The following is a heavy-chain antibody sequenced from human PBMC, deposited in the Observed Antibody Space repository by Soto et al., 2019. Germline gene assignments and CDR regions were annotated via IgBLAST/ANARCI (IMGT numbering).Heavy chain of an antibody. Sequence: PXEFLKISFKGSGYSFTSYWISWVRQIPGKGLEWMGRIDPSDSYTNYSPSFQGHVTISADKSISTAYLQWSSLRASDTAMYYCARSRRPYYYGSGAWNGMDVWGQGTTVTVSS. J-gene: IGHJ6*02. CDR3: ARSRRPYYYGSGAWNGMDV. V-gene: IGHV5-10-1*01. CDR2: IDPSDSYT. D-gene: IGHD3-10*01. CDR1: GYSFTSYW.